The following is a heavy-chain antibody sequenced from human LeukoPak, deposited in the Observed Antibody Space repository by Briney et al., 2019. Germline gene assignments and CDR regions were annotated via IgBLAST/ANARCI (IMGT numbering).Heavy chain of an antibody. J-gene: IGHJ4*02. Sequence: ASVKVSCKASGYTFTGYYMHWVRQAPGQGLEWMGWINPNSGGTNYAQKFQGRVTMTRDTSISTAYMELSRLRSDDTAVYYCARDLGKYSSSWYLSFDYWGQGTLVTVSS. CDR2: INPNSGGT. CDR1: GYTFTGYY. CDR3: ARDLGKYSSSWYLSFDY. V-gene: IGHV1-2*02. D-gene: IGHD6-13*01.